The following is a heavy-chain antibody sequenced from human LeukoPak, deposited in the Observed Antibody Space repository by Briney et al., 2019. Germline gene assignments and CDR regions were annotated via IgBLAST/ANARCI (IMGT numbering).Heavy chain of an antibody. CDR2: IYHSGST. CDR3: ARGSGDSSGYSSAFDI. CDR1: GYSISSGYY. Sequence: SGTLSLTCAVSGYSISSGYYWGWIRQPPGKGLEWVGSIYHSGSTYYNPSLKSRVTTSVDTSKNQFSLKLSSVTAADTAVYYCARGSGDSSGYSSAFDIWGQGTMVTVSS. V-gene: IGHV4-38-2*01. D-gene: IGHD3-22*01. J-gene: IGHJ3*02.